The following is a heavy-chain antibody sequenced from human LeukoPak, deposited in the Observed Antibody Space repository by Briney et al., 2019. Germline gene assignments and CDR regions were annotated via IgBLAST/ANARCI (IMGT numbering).Heavy chain of an antibody. J-gene: IGHJ4*02. V-gene: IGHV1-8*03. CDR2: MNPNSGNT. CDR1: GYTFTSYD. D-gene: IGHD1-26*01. CDR3: ARGKVGATVYFDY. Sequence: EASVKVSCKASGYTFTSYDINWVRQATGQGLEWMGWMNPNSGNTGYAQKFQGRVTITRNTSISTAYMELSSLRSEDTAVYYCARGKVGATVYFDYWGQGTLVTVSS.